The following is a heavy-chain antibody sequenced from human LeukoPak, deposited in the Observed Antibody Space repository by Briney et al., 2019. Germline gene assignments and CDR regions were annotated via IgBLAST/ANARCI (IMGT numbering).Heavy chain of an antibody. D-gene: IGHD6-13*01. Sequence: SETLSLTCTVSGGSISSYYWSWIRQPARKGLEWIGRIYTSGSTNYNPSLKSRVTMSVDTSKNQFSLKLSSVTAADTAVYYCARAAPAFEAAAGTDAFDIWGQGTMVTVSS. V-gene: IGHV4-4*07. J-gene: IGHJ3*02. CDR3: ARAAPAFEAAAGTDAFDI. CDR1: GGSISSYY. CDR2: IYTSGST.